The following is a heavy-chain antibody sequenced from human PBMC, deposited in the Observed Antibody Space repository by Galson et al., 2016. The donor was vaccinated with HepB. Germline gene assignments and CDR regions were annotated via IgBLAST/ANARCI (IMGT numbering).Heavy chain of an antibody. CDR2: TYFRSKWYN. Sequence: CAISGDSVSSNTAAWNWIRQSPSRDLEWLGRTYFRSKWYNDYTMSVKSRIIISPDTSKNQFSLQLNSATPEDTAVYYCARDVGSTLAARSFDYWGQGALVTVSS. CDR3: ARDVGSTLAARSFDY. D-gene: IGHD6-6*01. V-gene: IGHV6-1*01. J-gene: IGHJ4*02. CDR1: GDSVSSNTAA.